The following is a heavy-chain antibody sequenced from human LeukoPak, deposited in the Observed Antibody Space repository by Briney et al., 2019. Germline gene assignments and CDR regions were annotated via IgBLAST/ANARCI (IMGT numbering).Heavy chain of an antibody. CDR2: IYYSGST. CDR1: GGSISTSTYY. D-gene: IGHD3-3*01. CDR3: ARHTFLGITIFGVPPYFDI. Sequence: SETLSLTCTVSGGSISTSTYYWGWIRQPPGKGLEWIGSIYYSGSTYYNPSLKSRVTISVDTSKNQFSLKLSSVTAADTAVYYCARHTFLGITIFGVPPYFDIWGQGTMVTVSS. V-gene: IGHV4-39*01. J-gene: IGHJ3*02.